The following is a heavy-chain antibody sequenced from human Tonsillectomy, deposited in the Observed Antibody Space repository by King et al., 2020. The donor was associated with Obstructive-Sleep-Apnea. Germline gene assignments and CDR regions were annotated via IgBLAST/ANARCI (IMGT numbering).Heavy chain of an antibody. V-gene: IGHV3-23*04. J-gene: IGHJ3*01. D-gene: IGHD3-10*01. CDR3: AKGSDGSGLYYIPSDALDF. Sequence: VQLVESGGGLEQPGGSLRLSCAASGFTFTSYAMAWVRQAPGKGLEWVSSISSSGSSTYYADSVKGRFTMSRDNSKNTVFLQMSSLRAEDTALYYCAKGSDGSGLYYIPSDALDFWGHGTMVIVSS. CDR2: ISSSGSST. CDR1: GFTFTSYA.